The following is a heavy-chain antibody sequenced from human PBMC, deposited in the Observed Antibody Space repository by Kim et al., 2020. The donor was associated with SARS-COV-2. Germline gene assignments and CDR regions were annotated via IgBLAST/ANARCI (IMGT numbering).Heavy chain of an antibody. CDR2: SYYSGST. CDR3: ARHSGYDILSGYYGRYFQH. Sequence: SETLSLTCTVSGGSISSSSYYWGWIRQPPGKGLEWIGSSYYSGSTYYNPSLKSRVTISVDTSKNQFSLKLSSVTAADTAVYYCARHSGYDILSGYYGRYFQHWGQGTLVTVSS. V-gene: IGHV4-39*01. D-gene: IGHD3-9*01. J-gene: IGHJ1*01. CDR1: GGSISSSSYY.